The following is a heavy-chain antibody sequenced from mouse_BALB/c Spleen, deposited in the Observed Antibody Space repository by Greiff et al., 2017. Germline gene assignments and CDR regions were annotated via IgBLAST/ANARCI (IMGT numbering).Heavy chain of an antibody. Sequence: EVQLVESGGGLVQPGGSRKLSCAASGFTFSSFGMHWVRQAPEKGLEWVAYISSGSSTIYYADTVKGRFTISRDNPKNTLFLQMTSLRSEDTAMYYCARKEDYGYAWFAYWGQGTLVTVSA. CDR3: ARKEDYGYAWFAY. J-gene: IGHJ3*01. D-gene: IGHD1-2*01. CDR2: ISSGSSTI. CDR1: GFTFSSFG. V-gene: IGHV5-17*02.